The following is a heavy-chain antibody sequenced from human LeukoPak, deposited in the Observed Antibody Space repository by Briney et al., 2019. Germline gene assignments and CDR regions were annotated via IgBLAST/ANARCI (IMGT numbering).Heavy chain of an antibody. V-gene: IGHV3-74*01. CDR1: GFTVSAYA. J-gene: IGHJ4*02. CDR2: INSGGSGT. Sequence: GGSLRLSCAASGFTVSAYAMAWVRQTPGKGLVWVSRINSGGSGTSYADSVEGRFTISRDNAKDSLSLQMNSLRAEDTAVYYCATAPRSAAATGYFDYWGQGTLVTVSS. D-gene: IGHD6-13*01. CDR3: ATAPRSAAATGYFDY.